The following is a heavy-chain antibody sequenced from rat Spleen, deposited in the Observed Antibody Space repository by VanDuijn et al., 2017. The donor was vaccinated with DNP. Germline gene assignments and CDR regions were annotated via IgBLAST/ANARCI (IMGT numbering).Heavy chain of an antibody. CDR1: GFTFSNYW. Sequence: EVQLVETGGGLVQPGRSLKLSCVASGFTFSNYWMYWIRQAPGKGLEWVASINTDGGHTSYSDSVKGRFTISRDNAKSTLYLQMDSLRSEDTATYYCATDGTTEGIVDYFDYWGQGVMVTVSS. D-gene: IGHD1-11*01. CDR3: ATDGTTEGIVDYFDY. J-gene: IGHJ2*01. CDR2: INTDGGHT. V-gene: IGHV5-58*01.